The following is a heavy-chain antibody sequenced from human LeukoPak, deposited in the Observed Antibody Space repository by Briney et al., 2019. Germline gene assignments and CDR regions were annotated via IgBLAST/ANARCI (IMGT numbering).Heavy chain of an antibody. CDR2: INTNTGSP. D-gene: IGHD7-27*01. Sequence: ASVKVSCKASGYTFTNYAMNWVRQAPGQGLEWMGWINTNTGSPTYVQGFTGRFVFSVDTSVTTAYLQISSLKPEDAAVYYCAKRARTGPFFDDWGQGTLVTVSS. CDR3: AKRARTGPFFDD. J-gene: IGHJ4*02. V-gene: IGHV7-4-1*02. CDR1: GYTFTNYA.